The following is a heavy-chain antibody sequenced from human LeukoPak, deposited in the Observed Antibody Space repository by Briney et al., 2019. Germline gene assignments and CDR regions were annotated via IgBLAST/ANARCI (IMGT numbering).Heavy chain of an antibody. CDR2: SYYSGST. J-gene: IGHJ3*02. CDR3: ARQSIAARRAFDI. D-gene: IGHD6-6*01. Sequence: SETLSLTCSVSGGSISSYYRSWIRQPPGKGLEYIGYSYYSGSTDYNPSLKSRVTISVDTSNQFSLMLTSVTAADTAVYYCARQSIAARRAFDIWGQGTMVTVSS. CDR1: GGSISSYY. V-gene: IGHV4-59*08.